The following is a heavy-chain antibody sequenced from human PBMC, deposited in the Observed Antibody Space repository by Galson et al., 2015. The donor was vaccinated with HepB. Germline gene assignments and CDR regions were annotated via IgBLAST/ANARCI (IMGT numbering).Heavy chain of an antibody. V-gene: IGHV1-2*02. CDR2: INPNSGGT. J-gene: IGHJ6*03. CDR3: ARKSPSIAVAGTRYYYYYYMDV. CDR1: GYTFTGYY. D-gene: IGHD6-19*01. Sequence: SVKVSCKASGYTFTGYYMHWVRQAPGQGLEWMGWINPNSGGTNYAQKFQGRVTMTRDTSISTAYMELSRLRSDDTAVYYCARKSPSIAVAGTRYYYYYYMDVWGKGTTVTVSS.